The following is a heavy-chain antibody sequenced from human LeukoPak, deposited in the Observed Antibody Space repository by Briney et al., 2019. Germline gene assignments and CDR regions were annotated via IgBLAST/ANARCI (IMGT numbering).Heavy chain of an antibody. CDR3: ARRGSTDY. D-gene: IGHD2/OR15-2a*01. J-gene: IGHJ4*02. Sequence: GGSLRLSCAASGFSFSGYWMTWVRQAPGEGLEWVANIKEDGSEKYYADFVKGRFTISRDNAKNSLDLQMNSLRAEDTAVCYCARRGSTDYWGQGTLVTVSS. CDR2: IKEDGSEK. V-gene: IGHV3-7*03. CDR1: GFSFSGYW.